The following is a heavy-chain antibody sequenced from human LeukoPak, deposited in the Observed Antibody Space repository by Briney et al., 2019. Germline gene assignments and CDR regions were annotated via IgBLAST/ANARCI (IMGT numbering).Heavy chain of an antibody. D-gene: IGHD2-2*01. V-gene: IGHV5-51*01. J-gene: IGHJ4*02. CDR3: ARHLSSTGGCCYVDY. Sequence: GGSLKISCTTSGYSFTTYWIGWVRQVAGKDLEWMGIIYPGDSDTRYSPSFEDQVTISADKSTSTAYLQWSSLKASDTATYYCARHLSSTGGCCYVDYWGQGTLVTVSS. CDR2: IYPGDSDT. CDR1: GYSFTTYW.